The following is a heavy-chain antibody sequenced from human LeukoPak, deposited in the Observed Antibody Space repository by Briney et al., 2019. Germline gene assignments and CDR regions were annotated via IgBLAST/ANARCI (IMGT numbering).Heavy chain of an antibody. Sequence: GGSLRLSCAASGFTFSGSAMHWVRQASGKGLEWVGRIRSKANSYATAYAASVKGRFTISRDDSKNTAYLQMNSLKTEDTAVYYCTRLYCSSTSCPPYWGQGTLVTASS. J-gene: IGHJ4*02. CDR3: TRLYCSSTSCPPY. V-gene: IGHV3-73*01. CDR2: IRSKANSYAT. CDR1: GFTFSGSA. D-gene: IGHD2-2*01.